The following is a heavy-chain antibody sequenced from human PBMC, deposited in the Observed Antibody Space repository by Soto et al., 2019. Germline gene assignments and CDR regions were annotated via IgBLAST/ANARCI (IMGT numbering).Heavy chain of an antibody. Sequence: WGPLRLSCAASGFILRSYWMHWVRQGPGKGPVWVGRINVYVRRTRYTDSLKGRFTISRDNAKNTLYLQMDSLRAEDTAIYYCARDFMARVLHSNWSEAWGHGTLVIVSP. CDR3: ARDFMARVLHSNWSEA. D-gene: IGHD2-8*02. J-gene: IGHJ5*01. V-gene: IGHV3-74*01. CDR1: GFILRSYW. CDR2: INVYVRRT.